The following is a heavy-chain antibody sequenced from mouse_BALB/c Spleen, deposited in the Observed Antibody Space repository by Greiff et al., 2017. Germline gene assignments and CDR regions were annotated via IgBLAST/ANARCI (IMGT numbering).Heavy chain of an antibody. D-gene: IGHD2-1*01. CDR1: GYTFTSYY. V-gene: IGHV1S81*02. J-gene: IGHJ3*01. Sequence: VQLQQPGAELVKPGASVKLSCKASGYTFTSYYMYWVKQRPGQGLEWIGGINPSNGGTNFNEKFKSKATLTVDKSSSTAYMQLSSLTSEDSAVYYCTRGGGNYDGFAYWGQGTLVTVSA. CDR3: TRGGGNYDGFAY. CDR2: INPSNGGT.